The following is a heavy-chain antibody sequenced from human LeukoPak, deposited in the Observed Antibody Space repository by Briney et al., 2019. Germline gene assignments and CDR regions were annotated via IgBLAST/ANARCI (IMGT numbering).Heavy chain of an antibody. CDR1: GFAFSSYW. D-gene: IGHD3-9*01. CDR3: ARDYTGYFP. V-gene: IGHV3-7*03. Sequence: GGSLRLSCEASGFAFSSYWMSWVRQAPGKGLEWVANIKTDGSEKYYVDSVKGRFTISRDNAKNSLYLQMNSLRAEDTAVYYCARDYTGYFPWGQGTLVIVSS. CDR2: IKTDGSEK. J-gene: IGHJ5*02.